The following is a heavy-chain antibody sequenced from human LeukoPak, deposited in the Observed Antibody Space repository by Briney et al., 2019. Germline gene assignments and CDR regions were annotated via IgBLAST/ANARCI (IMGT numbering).Heavy chain of an antibody. CDR2: IGEDGGEK. J-gene: IGHJ4*02. D-gene: IGHD6-19*01. CDR3: ARAGSRGSVDF. CDR1: GGSFSGYY. Sequence: ETLSLTCAVYGGSFSGYYWSWVRQAPGKGLEWVANIGEDGGEKYYVDSVEGRFTISRDNVKNSLYLQMNSLRAEDTAVYFCARAGSRGSVDFWGQGTLVTVSS. V-gene: IGHV3-7*01.